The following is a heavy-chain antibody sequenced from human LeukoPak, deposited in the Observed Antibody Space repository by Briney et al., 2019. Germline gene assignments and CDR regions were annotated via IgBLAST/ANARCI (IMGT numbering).Heavy chain of an antibody. D-gene: IGHD6-13*01. Sequence: GGSLRLSCAASGFTFSNYAMHWVRQAPGKGLEWVAVISYDGSNKYYTDSVKGRFTISGDSSKNTLYLQMNSLRPEDTAVYYCAKDWIIAAAGTVDYWGQGTLVTVSS. J-gene: IGHJ4*02. CDR2: ISYDGSNK. V-gene: IGHV3-30*04. CDR1: GFTFSNYA. CDR3: AKDWIIAAAGTVDY.